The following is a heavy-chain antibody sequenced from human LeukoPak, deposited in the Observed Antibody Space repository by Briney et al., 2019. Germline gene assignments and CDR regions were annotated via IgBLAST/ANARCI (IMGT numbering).Heavy chain of an antibody. CDR2: IYSGGST. D-gene: IGHD6-6*01. J-gene: IGHJ1*01. CDR1: GFTVSSNY. CDR3: AKDRGSSSGYFQH. V-gene: IGHV3-66*01. Sequence: PGGSLRLSCAASGFTVSSNYMSWVRQAPGKGLEWVSVIYSGGSTYYADSVKGRFTISRDNSKNTLYLQMNSLRAEDTAVYYCAKDRGSSSGYFQHWGQGTLVTVSS.